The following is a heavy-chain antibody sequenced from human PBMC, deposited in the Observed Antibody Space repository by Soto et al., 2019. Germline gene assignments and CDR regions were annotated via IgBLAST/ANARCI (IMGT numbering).Heavy chain of an antibody. CDR2: ISWNSGTI. CDR3: ARAMYFITGAWGGIDD. Sequence: EVQLVESGGGLVQPGRSLRLSCAASGFTFDDNAMHWVRQSPGKGLEWVSGISWNSGTIAYADSVKGRFTISRDNAKKSLNLQMNSLRAEDPALYYCARAMYFITGAWGGIDDWGQGTLVTVSS. D-gene: IGHD3-22*01. V-gene: IGHV3-9*01. J-gene: IGHJ4*02. CDR1: GFTFDDNA.